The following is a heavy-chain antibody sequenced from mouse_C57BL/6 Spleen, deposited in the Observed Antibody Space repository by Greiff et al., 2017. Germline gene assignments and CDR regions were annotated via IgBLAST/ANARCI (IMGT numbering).Heavy chain of an antibody. Sequence: QVQLQQSGAELARPGASVKLSCKASGYTFTSYGISWVKQRTGQGLEWIGEIYPRSGNTYYNEKFKGKATLTADKSSSTAYMELRSLTSEDSAVYFCARRYYGSSPDFDVWGTGTTVTVSS. CDR2: IYPRSGNT. CDR1: GYTFTSYG. V-gene: IGHV1-81*01. D-gene: IGHD1-1*01. J-gene: IGHJ1*03. CDR3: ARRYYGSSPDFDV.